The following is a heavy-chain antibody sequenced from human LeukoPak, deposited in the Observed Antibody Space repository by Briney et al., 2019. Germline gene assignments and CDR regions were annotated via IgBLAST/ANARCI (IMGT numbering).Heavy chain of an antibody. CDR3: ARWAGYCSITNCYTAFDY. V-gene: IGHV1-69*01. CDR2: ITPIFRTA. D-gene: IGHD2-2*02. Sequence: SVKVSCKASGGTFSNYAINWVRQAPGQGLEWMGGITPIFRTANYAQRFQGRVTITADESTSTAYMELSSLRSEDTAVYYCARWAGYCSITNCYTAFDYWGQGTLVTVSS. CDR1: GGTFSNYA. J-gene: IGHJ4*02.